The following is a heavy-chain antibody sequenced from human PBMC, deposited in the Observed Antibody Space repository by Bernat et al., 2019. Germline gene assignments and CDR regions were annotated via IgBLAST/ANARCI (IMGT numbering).Heavy chain of an antibody. J-gene: IGHJ6*04. CDR3: ARARGVDG. Sequence: EVKLVESGGGLVQPGGSLRLSCAASGFIFRNHWMSWVRQAPGKGLEWVANIKVDGSEKYYVDSVKGRFTISRDNAKNSLFLQMNSLRAEDTAVYYCARARGVDGWGKGTTVTVSS. D-gene: IGHD3-10*01. V-gene: IGHV3-7*04. CDR1: GFIFRNHW. CDR2: IKVDGSEK.